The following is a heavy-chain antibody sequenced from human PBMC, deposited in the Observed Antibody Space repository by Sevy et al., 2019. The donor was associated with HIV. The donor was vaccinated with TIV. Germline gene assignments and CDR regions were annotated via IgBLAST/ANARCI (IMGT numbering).Heavy chain of an antibody. CDR2: LSFGCGKI. CDR3: AREGCTKPHDY. J-gene: IGHJ4*02. CDR1: GFTFSANW. D-gene: IGHD2-8*01. Sequence: GGSLRLSCAASGFTFSANWMNWVRQAPGKGLEWVATLSFGCGKINHADSVKGRFTMSRDDSKNAVYLQMNNLRVEDTAIYYCAREGCTKPHDYWGQGTLVTVSS. V-gene: IGHV3-23*01.